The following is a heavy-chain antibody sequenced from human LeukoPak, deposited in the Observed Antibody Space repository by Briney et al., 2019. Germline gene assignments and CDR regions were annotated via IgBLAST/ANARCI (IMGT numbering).Heavy chain of an antibody. V-gene: IGHV3-48*01. D-gene: IGHD6-13*01. CDR1: GFTFSSYS. Sequence: GGSLRLSCAASGFTFSSYSMNWVRQAPGKGLEWVSYISSSSSTIYYADSVKGRFTISRDNAKNSLYLRMNSLRAEDTAVYYCARTAAAYCYGMDVWGQGTTVTVSS. J-gene: IGHJ6*02. CDR3: ARTAAAYCYGMDV. CDR2: ISSSSSTI.